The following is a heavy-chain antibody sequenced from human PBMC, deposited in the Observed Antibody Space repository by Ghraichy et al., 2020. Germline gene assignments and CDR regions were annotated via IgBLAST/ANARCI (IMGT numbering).Heavy chain of an antibody. Sequence: GGSLRLSCAASGFTVSTFWMHWVRQAPGKGLVWVSHINNDGKTITYADSVKGRFTIYRDNAQNTLYLQMNSLTAADTAVYYCAGYYDFNNWGYWGRGTPVTVSS. CDR3: AGYYDFNNWGY. D-gene: IGHD3-22*01. CDR2: INNDGKTI. V-gene: IGHV3-74*01. J-gene: IGHJ4*02. CDR1: GFTVSTFW.